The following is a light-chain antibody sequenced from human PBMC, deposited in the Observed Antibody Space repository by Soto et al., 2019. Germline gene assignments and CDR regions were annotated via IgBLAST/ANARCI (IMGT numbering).Light chain of an antibody. CDR2: GAS. Sequence: EIVLTQSPDTLSLSPGESATLSCRASQSVSSSYLAWYQQKPGQAPRLLIYGASSRATGIPDRFSGSGSGTDFTLTISRLEPDDFAVFYCQQYANSITFGQGTRLEIE. J-gene: IGKJ5*01. CDR1: QSVSSSY. CDR3: QQYANSIT. V-gene: IGKV3-20*01.